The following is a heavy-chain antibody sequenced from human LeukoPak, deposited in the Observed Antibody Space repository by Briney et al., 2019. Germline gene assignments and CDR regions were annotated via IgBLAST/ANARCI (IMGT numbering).Heavy chain of an antibody. Sequence: GSSVKVSCKASGGTFISYAISWVRQAPGQGLEWMGRIIPILGIANYAQKFQGRVPITADKSTSTAYMELSSLRSEDTAVYYCAREGGYSYGSVLYFDYWGEGTLVTVSS. V-gene: IGHV1-69*04. CDR1: GGTFISYA. J-gene: IGHJ4*02. CDR3: AREGGYSYGSVLYFDY. CDR2: IIPILGIA. D-gene: IGHD5-18*01.